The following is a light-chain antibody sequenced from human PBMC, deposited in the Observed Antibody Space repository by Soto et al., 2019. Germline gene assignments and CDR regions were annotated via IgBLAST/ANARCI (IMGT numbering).Light chain of an antibody. J-gene: IGLJ1*01. Sequence: QSVLTQPPSVSGAPGQRVTISCTGSNSNIGAGYDVHWYQQLPGTAPKLLIYGNSNRPSGVSNHFSGSKSGDTASLTISGLQAEDEADYYCSSYTSSSTYVFGAGTKVTVL. V-gene: IGLV1-40*01. CDR3: SSYTSSSTYV. CDR2: GNS. CDR1: NSNIGAGYD.